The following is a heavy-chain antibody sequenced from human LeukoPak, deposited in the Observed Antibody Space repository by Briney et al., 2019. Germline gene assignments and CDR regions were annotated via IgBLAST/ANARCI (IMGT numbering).Heavy chain of an antibody. V-gene: IGHV3-30*04. CDR3: ARGKWQQLVSVLDY. Sequence: GGSLRLSCAASGFSFSSYAMHWVRQAPGKGLEWVAVISYDGSNKYYADSVKGRFTISRDNSKNTLYLQMNSLRAEDTAVYYCARGKWQQLVSVLDYWGQGTLVTVSS. J-gene: IGHJ4*02. CDR2: ISYDGSNK. CDR1: GFSFSSYA. D-gene: IGHD6-13*01.